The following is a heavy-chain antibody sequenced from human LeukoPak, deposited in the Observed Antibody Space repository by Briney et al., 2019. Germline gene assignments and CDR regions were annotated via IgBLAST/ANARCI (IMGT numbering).Heavy chain of an antibody. J-gene: IGHJ4*02. CDR1: GFTFTNFW. Sequence: PGGSLRLSCAASGFTFTNFWMHWVRQAPGKGLVWVSRINPDGTTTDYAGSVEGRFTISRDNAKNMVYLQMDSLRAEDTAVYYCVRLLDVDYWGQGTLVTVSS. V-gene: IGHV3-74*01. CDR3: VRLLDVDY. D-gene: IGHD1-1*01. CDR2: INPDGTTT.